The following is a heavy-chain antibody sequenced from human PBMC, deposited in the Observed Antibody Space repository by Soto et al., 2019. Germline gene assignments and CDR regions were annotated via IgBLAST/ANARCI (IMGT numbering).Heavy chain of an antibody. CDR3: AKEPVGPDWYFDL. CDR1: GFTFSSYA. V-gene: IGHV3-23*01. J-gene: IGHJ2*01. Sequence: DVQLLESGGGLVQPGGSLRLSCAASGFTFSSYAMSWVRQAPGKGLEWVSGISGSGISTHYADSVKGRFTVSRDNPKNTLYLQMNSLRAEDTAVYNCAKEPVGPDWYFDLWGRGTLVTVSS. CDR2: ISGSGIST.